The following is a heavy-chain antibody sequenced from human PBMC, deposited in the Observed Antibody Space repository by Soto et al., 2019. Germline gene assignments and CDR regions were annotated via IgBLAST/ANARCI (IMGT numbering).Heavy chain of an antibody. Sequence: PGGSLRLSCSVSGFTFSNFAMHWVRQAPGKGLEYVSGITSDGDRTWHADSVKDRFTISRDNSKNTLYLQMSSLRVEDTAIYYCVKGNQLLRYYFEFWGPGTLVTVS. CDR3: VKGNQLLRYYFEF. D-gene: IGHD2-15*01. CDR2: ITSDGDRT. J-gene: IGHJ4*01. CDR1: GFTFSNFA. V-gene: IGHV3-64D*06.